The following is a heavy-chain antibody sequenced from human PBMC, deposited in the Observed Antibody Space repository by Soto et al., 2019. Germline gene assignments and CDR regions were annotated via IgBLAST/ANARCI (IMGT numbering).Heavy chain of an antibody. D-gene: IGHD6-19*01. CDR2: ISGNGANT. CDR1: GFTFINYA. CDR3: AKDYGSSRYFFDY. V-gene: IGHV3-23*01. Sequence: GGSLRLSCAASGFTFINYAISRVRQSPGEGLEWVSTISGNGANTHYADSVKGRFSISRDNSKNTLYIQMNSLRAEDTAVYYCAKDYGSSRYFFDYWGQGALVTVSS. J-gene: IGHJ4*02.